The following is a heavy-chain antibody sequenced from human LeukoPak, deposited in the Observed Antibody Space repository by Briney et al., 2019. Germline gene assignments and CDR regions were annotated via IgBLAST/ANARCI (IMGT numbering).Heavy chain of an antibody. CDR1: GGTFSSYA. CDR2: IIPIYGTA. CDR3: ARNLGELRSWFDP. D-gene: IGHD1-7*01. Sequence: SVKVSCKASGGTFSSYAISWVRQAPGQGLEWMGGIIPIYGTANYAQKFQGRVTITADESTSTAYMELSSLRSEDTAVYYCARNLGELRSWFDPWGQGTLVTVSS. V-gene: IGHV1-69*13. J-gene: IGHJ5*02.